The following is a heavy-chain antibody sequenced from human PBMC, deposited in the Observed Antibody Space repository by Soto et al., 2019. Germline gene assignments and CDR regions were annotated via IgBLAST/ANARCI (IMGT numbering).Heavy chain of an antibody. V-gene: IGHV3-49*04. CDR2: IRSKAYGGTT. CDR1: VFTFGDYA. Sequence: LRLSCTASVFTFGDYAMSWVRQAPGKGLEWVGFIRSKAYGGTTEYAASVKGRFTISRDDSKSIAYLQMNSLKTEDTAVYYCTREGSGSYYNYYYYYYGMDVWGQGTTVTVSS. CDR3: TREGSGSYYNYYYYYYGMDV. D-gene: IGHD3-10*01. J-gene: IGHJ6*02.